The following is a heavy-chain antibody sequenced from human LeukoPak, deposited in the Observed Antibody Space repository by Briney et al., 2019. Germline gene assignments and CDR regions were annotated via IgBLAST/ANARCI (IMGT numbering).Heavy chain of an antibody. J-gene: IGHJ4*02. D-gene: IGHD3-3*01. CDR2: IYYSGTT. CDR1: GGSISSGDYF. V-gene: IGHV4-30-4*01. Sequence: PSQTLSLTCSVSGGSISSGDYFWTWIRQPPGMGLEYMGYIYYSGTTYYNLSLKSRITMSVDMSANQFSLRLTSVSAADTAVYYCTRAYWIGFHFDSWGQGILVCVSS. CDR3: TRAYWIGFHFDS.